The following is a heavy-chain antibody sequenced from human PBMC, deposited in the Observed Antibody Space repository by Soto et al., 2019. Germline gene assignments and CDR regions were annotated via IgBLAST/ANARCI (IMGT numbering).Heavy chain of an antibody. CDR1: GFTFSTYN. J-gene: IGHJ4*02. CDR2: ISTSGSTI. D-gene: IGHD2-8*01. CDR3: ARETVLRH. Sequence: GGSLRLSCAASGFTFSTYNMNWVRQAPGKGLEWVSYISTSGSTIYYADSVKGRFTISRDNAQNSLYLQMSSLRAEDTAFYYCARETVLRHWGQGTLVTVSS. V-gene: IGHV3-48*01.